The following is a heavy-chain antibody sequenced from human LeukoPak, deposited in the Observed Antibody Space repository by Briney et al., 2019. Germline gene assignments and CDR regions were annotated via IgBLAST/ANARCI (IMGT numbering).Heavy chain of an antibody. CDR3: ARATPTKVPRDYYGMDV. CDR1: GFTVSSNF. D-gene: IGHD4/OR15-4a*01. J-gene: IGHJ6*02. CDR2: IYSGGDT. Sequence: GGSLRLSCAASGFTVSSNFMTWARQAPGKGLEWVSVIYSGGDTYYTDSVKGRFTISRDNSKNTLYLQMNSLRVEDAAVYYCARATPTKVPRDYYGMDVWGQGTTVTVSS. V-gene: IGHV3-53*01.